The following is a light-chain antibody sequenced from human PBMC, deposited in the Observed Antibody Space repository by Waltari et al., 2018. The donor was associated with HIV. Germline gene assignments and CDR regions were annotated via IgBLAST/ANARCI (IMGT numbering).Light chain of an antibody. V-gene: IGLV1-51*02. CDR1: NSNIGNNY. J-gene: IGLJ2*01. CDR3: GTWDSSLSVML. CDR2: VPN. Sequence: QSVLPQPPSVSAAPGQKVTISCSGSNSNIGNNYVSWYQQVPGTAPKLPIFVPNKRPSGIPDRFSGSKSGTSATLGITGLQTGDDADYYCGTWDSSLSVMLFGGGTKLTVL.